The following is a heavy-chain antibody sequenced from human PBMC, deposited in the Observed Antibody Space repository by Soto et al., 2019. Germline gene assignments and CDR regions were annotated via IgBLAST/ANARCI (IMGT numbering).Heavy chain of an antibody. CDR2: LYYSGST. V-gene: IGHV4-39*01. Sequence: QLQLQESGPGLVKPSETLSLTCTVSGGSISSSGYYWGWIRQPPGKGLEWIGTLYYSGSTYYNPSLKSRVTLSVDTSKNQFSRKLRSVTAADTAVYYCATTEMATLGNWFDPWGQGTLVTVSS. CDR3: ATTEMATLGNWFDP. CDR1: GGSISSSGYY. J-gene: IGHJ5*02. D-gene: IGHD5-12*01.